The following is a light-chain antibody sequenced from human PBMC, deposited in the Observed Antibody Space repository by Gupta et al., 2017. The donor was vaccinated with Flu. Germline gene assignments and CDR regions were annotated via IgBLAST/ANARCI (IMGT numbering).Light chain of an antibody. CDR1: QSISNY. CDR3: QQSYSPLWT. J-gene: IGKJ1*01. CDR2: AAS. Sequence: DIQMTQSPSSLSASVGDRVTITCRASQSISNYLNWYQQKPGKPPKLLIYAASSLQSGVPSRFSGSGSGTDFTLTISSLQPEDFAAYYCQQSYSPLWTFGQGTKVEIK. V-gene: IGKV1-39*01.